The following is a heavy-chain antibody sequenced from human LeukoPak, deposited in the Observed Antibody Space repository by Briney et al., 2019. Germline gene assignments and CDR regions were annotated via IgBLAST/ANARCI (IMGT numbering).Heavy chain of an antibody. CDR1: GGSISSGSYY. CDR2: IYTSGST. CDR3: ARDVVPAAMRSYNWFDP. V-gene: IGHV4-61*02. D-gene: IGHD2-2*01. Sequence: SQTLSLTCTVSGGSISSGSYYWSWIRQPAGKGLEWIGRIYTSGSTNYNPSLKSRVTISVDTSKNQFSLKLSSVTAADTAVYYCARDVVPAAMRSYNWFDPWGQGTLVTVSS. J-gene: IGHJ5*02.